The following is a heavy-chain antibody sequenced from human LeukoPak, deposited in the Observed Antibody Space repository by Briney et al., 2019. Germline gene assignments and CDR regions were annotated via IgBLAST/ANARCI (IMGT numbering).Heavy chain of an antibody. J-gene: IGHJ6*03. Sequence: SETLSLTCAVSGGSISSSNWWSWVRQPPGKGLEWIEEIYHSGSTNYNPSLKSRVTISVDKSKNQFSLKLSSVTAADTAVYYCARESYSSSWSYYYYMDVWGKGTTVTVSS. V-gene: IGHV4-4*02. D-gene: IGHD6-13*01. CDR2: IYHSGST. CDR3: ARESYSSSWSYYYYMDV. CDR1: GGSISSSNW.